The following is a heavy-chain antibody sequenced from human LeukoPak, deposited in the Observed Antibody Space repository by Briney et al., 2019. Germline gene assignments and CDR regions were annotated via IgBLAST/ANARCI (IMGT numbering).Heavy chain of an antibody. J-gene: IGHJ4*02. CDR1: GFTFSTYV. CDR2: IWHEGSKE. Sequence: GGSLRLSCAASGFTFSTYVMHWVRQAPGKGLEWVAGIWHEGSKEYYADSVKGRFTISRENSKNILHMQMNSLRADDTALYYCAKGLGSGYSPFDFWGQGTLVTVSS. V-gene: IGHV3-33*06. CDR3: AKGLGSGYSPFDF. D-gene: IGHD3-22*01.